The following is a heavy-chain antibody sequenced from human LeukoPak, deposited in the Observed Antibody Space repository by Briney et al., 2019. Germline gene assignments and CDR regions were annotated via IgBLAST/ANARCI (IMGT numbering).Heavy chain of an antibody. CDR2: ISSSGSTI. CDR1: GFTFSSYE. J-gene: IGHJ6*03. V-gene: IGHV3-48*03. Sequence: GGSLRLSCAASGFTFSSYEMNWVRQAPGKGLEWVSYISSSGSTIYYADSVKSRFTISRDNAKNSLYLQMNSLRAEDTAVYYCARTPGYYYYYMDVWGKGTTVTVSS. CDR3: ARTPGYYYYYMDV.